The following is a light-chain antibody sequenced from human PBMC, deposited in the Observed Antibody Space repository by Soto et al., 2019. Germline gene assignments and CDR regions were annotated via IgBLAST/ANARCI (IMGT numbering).Light chain of an antibody. CDR1: SSDVGSYNR. CDR2: EVS. J-gene: IGLJ1*01. CDR3: SSYTSSSTYD. Sequence: QSVLTQPPSVSGSPGQSVTISCTGTSSDVGSYNRVSWYQQPPGTAPKLMIYEVSNRPSGVPDRFSGSKSGNTASLTISGLQAEDEADYYCSSYTSSSTYDFGTGTQVTVL. V-gene: IGLV2-18*02.